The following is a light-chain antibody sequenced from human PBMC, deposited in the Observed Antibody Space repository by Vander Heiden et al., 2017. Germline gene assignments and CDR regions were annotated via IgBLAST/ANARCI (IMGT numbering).Light chain of an antibody. CDR2: GNS. CDR1: SSNIGAGYD. CDR3: QSDDSSLDVV. J-gene: IGLJ2*01. V-gene: IGLV1-40*01. Sequence: SVLPQPPSVPGAPRQRGTIACTGSSSNIGAGYDVHWDQQLPGTAPKLLIDGNSNRPSGVPDRFSGAKAGTSASLAITGLQAEDEADYYCQSDDSSLDVVFGGGTKLTVL.